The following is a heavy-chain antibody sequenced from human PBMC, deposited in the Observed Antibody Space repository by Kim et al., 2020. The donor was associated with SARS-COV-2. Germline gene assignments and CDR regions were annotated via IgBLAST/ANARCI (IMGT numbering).Heavy chain of an antibody. J-gene: IGHJ4*02. CDR3: ARDDGRSSDY. V-gene: IGHV1-18*01. CDR1: GYIFTAFG. D-gene: IGHD2-15*01. CDR2: ISAYNGNT. Sequence: ASVKVSCKASGYIFTAFGISWVRQAPGQGLEWMGWISAYNGNTNYVENLQDRVIMTTDTSTNTAYLEVRSLKSDDTAIYYCARDDGRSSDYWGQGTLVTV.